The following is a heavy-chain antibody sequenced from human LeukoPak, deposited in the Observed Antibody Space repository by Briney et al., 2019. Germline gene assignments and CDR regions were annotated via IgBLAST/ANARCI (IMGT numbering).Heavy chain of an antibody. J-gene: IGHJ6*02. CDR2: INHSGST. CDR1: GGSFSGYY. Sequence: SETLSLTCAVYGGSFSGYYWSWIRQPPGKGLEWIGEINHSGSTNYNPSLKSRVTISVDTSKNQFSLKLSCVTAADTAVYYCARGRITMVRGVLYYHYYGMDVWRQGTTVSV. V-gene: IGHV4-34*01. CDR3: ARGRITMVRGVLYYHYYGMDV. D-gene: IGHD3-10*01.